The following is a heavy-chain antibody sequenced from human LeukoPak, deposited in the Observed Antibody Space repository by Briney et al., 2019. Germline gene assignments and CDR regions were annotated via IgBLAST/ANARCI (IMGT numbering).Heavy chain of an antibody. J-gene: IGHJ5*02. D-gene: IGHD1-14*01. V-gene: IGHV4-4*07. CDR1: GGSLSGYY. CDR3: ARDVGNFANLPHYFDL. Sequence: PSETLSLTCSVSGGSLSGYYWNWMRHSAEKGLEWIGRIYFGGSTYYNPSLQGRVSMSVDTPKSQFSLKIKSATAADTAVYYCARDVGNFANLPHYFDLWGQGTVVTVSS. CDR2: IYFGGST.